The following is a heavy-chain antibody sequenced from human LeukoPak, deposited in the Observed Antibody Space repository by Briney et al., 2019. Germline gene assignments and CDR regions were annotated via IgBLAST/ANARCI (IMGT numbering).Heavy chain of an antibody. V-gene: IGHV4-39*01. CDR3: ARLLGRSVALAFCP. J-gene: IGHJ5*02. D-gene: IGHD2-15*01. Sequence: PSQTLSHTCTVSGGSLSISIHYWGWIRQPPGKGLEWIGSIYYSGSTYYNPSLKSRVTISVDTSKNQFSLKLSSVTAADTAVYYGARLLGRSVALAFCPWGPLILVTVSS. CDR2: IYYSGST. CDR1: GGSLSISIHY.